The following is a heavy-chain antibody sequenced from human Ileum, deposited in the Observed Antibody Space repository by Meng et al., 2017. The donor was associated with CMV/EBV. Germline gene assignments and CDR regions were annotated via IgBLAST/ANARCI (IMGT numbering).Heavy chain of an antibody. V-gene: IGHV4-39*07. CDR2: IYYRGTT. J-gene: IGHJ5*02. Sequence: LRSQASGPGLVKPSETLSLPCTVSGGSISSSSYDWGWIRQPPGKRLEWIGSIYYRGTTYYNPSLKSRVTMSIDTSTNQFSLNLRSVTAADTAVYYCVRDKDNNYLLDWFDPWGQGTLVTVPS. CDR1: GGSISSSSYD. CDR3: VRDKDNNYLLDWFDP. D-gene: IGHD4-11*01.